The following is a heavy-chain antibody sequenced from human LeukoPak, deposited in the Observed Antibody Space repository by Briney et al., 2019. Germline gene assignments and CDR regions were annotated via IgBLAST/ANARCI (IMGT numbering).Heavy chain of an antibody. V-gene: IGHV1-69*05. Sequence: ASVKVSCKASGGAFNNYAISWVRQAPGQGLEWMGGIIPIFGTANYAQHFQGRVTITTDDSTSTAYMELSSLRSEDTAVYYCARWVTMVRGVTYYYMDVWGKGASVTVSS. CDR1: GGAFNNYA. D-gene: IGHD3-10*01. J-gene: IGHJ6*03. CDR3: ARWVTMVRGVTYYYMDV. CDR2: IIPIFGTA.